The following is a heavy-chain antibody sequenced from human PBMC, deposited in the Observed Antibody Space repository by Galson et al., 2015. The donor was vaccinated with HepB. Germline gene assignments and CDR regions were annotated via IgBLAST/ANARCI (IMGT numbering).Heavy chain of an antibody. CDR1: GYTFTSYY. Sequence: SVKVSCKASGYTFTSYYMHWVRQAPGQGLEWMGIINPSGGSTSYAQKLQGRVTMTRDTSTSTVYMELSSLRSEDTAVYYCARVRPRGAFDIWGQGTMVTVSS. CDR3: ARVRPRGAFDI. V-gene: IGHV1-46*04. CDR2: INPSGGST. J-gene: IGHJ3*02.